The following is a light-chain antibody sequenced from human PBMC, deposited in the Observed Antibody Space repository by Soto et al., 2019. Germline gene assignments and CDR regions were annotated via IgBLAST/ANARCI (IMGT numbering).Light chain of an antibody. CDR2: EVN. Sequence: QSALTQPASVSGSPGQSITISCTGTSSDVGSYKLVSLYQQHPGKAPKLMSFEVNKRPSGVSNRFSGSKSGNTASLTISGLKVDDEADEYGCASAGSPTYGFGAGSKLTFL. CDR1: SSDVGSYKL. J-gene: IGLJ1*01. V-gene: IGLV2-23*02. CDR3: CASAGSPTYG.